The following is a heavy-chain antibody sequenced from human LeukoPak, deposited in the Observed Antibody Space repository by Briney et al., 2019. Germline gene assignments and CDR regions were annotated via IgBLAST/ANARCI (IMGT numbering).Heavy chain of an antibody. D-gene: IGHD3-10*01. CDR2: IHYSGST. CDR1: GGSISRYY. CDR3: ARDTWFGELTN. V-gene: IGHV4-59*01. J-gene: IGHJ4*02. Sequence: SETLSLTCTVSGGSISRYYWSWIRKPPGEGLQWNGNIHYSGSTNYNPSLKSRVTISVDTSKNQISLRLTSVTAADTAVYYCARDTWFGELTNWDQGTLVTVSS.